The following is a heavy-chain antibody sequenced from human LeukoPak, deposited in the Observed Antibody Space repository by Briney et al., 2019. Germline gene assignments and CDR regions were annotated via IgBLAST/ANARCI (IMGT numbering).Heavy chain of an antibody. D-gene: IGHD3-10*01. J-gene: IGHJ6*03. V-gene: IGHV4-39*01. CDR1: GGSINSGPYY. Sequence: PSETLSLTCTVSGGSINSGPYYWGWIRQSPGKGLEWIGSMYYTGSTYYNLSLKSRITIFLDTSKNQFSLTLGSVTATDTAVYYCARFYTTSQYGSGYMDVWGKGTTVTVSS. CDR3: ARFYTTSQYGSGYMDV. CDR2: MYYTGST.